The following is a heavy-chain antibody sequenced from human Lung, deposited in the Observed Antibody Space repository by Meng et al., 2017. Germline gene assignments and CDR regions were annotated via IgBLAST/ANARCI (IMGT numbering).Heavy chain of an antibody. CDR3: TNDRLNH. V-gene: IGHV3-74*01. CDR2: INRDGTKP. Sequence: EWQLVESGGGLVPPGGSLRLSCAASGFTFTDHWMYWVRQGPGKGLVWVSRINRDGTKPTYADSAKGRFTISRDNAKNTLYLQMNNLRAEDTAFYYCTNDRLNHWGQGALVTVSS. J-gene: IGHJ1*01. CDR1: GFTFTDHW. D-gene: IGHD1-1*01.